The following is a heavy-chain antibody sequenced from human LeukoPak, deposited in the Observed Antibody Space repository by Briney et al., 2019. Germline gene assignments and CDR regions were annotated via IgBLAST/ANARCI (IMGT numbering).Heavy chain of an antibody. J-gene: IGHJ4*02. D-gene: IGHD2-2*02. CDR3: AKDKSDCSSISCYTPFDY. Sequence: GGSLRLSCAASGSTFDDYAMHWVRQAPGKGLEWVSGISWNSGAIGYADSVKGRFTISRDNAKNSLYLQMNGLRAEDTALYYCAKDKSDCSSISCYTPFDYWGQGTLVTVSS. CDR2: ISWNSGAI. V-gene: IGHV3-9*01. CDR1: GSTFDDYA.